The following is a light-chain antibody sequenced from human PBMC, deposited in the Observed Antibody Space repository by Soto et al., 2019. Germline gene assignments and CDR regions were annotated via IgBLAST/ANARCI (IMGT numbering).Light chain of an antibody. Sequence: QSALTQPASVSGSPGQSITISCTGVSNDAGGYYLVSWYQQHPGQAPKLIIYEDTKRPSGVSSRFSGSTSANTPSLTISGLQAADEADYYCCSYAGHSTYVFAGGTKVPS. CDR3: CSYAGHSTYV. J-gene: IGLJ1*01. CDR1: SNDAGGYYL. V-gene: IGLV2-23*01. CDR2: EDT.